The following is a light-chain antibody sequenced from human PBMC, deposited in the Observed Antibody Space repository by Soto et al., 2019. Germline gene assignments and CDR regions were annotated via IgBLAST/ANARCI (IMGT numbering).Light chain of an antibody. J-gene: IGKJ3*01. CDR2: GAS. CDR3: QQYGSSPPFT. Sequence: EIVLPQSPGTLSLSPGERGTLSCRASQSVSSSYLAWYQQKPGQAPRLLIYGASSRATGIPDRFSGSGSGTDFTLTISRLEPEDFAVYYCQQYGSSPPFTFGPGTKVDIK. CDR1: QSVSSSY. V-gene: IGKV3-20*01.